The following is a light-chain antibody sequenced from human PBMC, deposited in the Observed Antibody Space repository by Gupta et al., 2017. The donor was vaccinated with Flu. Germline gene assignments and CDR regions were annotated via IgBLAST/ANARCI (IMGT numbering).Light chain of an antibody. CDR2: DAS. CDR3: QQRGTWPPWT. CDR1: RSVSDY. Sequence: EIILTQSPATLSLSPGGRATLSCRASRSVSDYLAWYQQRPGQAPRLLVYDASNRATGVPARFSGSGSGTDFTLTISSLEPEDFAVYYCQQRGTWPPWTFGPGTKVEI. V-gene: IGKV3-11*01. J-gene: IGKJ1*01.